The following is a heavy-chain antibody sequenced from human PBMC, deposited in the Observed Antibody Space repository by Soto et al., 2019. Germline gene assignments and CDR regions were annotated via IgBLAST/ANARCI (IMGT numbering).Heavy chain of an antibody. J-gene: IGHJ3*02. CDR3: AKDHLAAFDI. CDR1: GFTFDDYA. CDR2: ISWNSGSI. V-gene: IGHV3-9*01. Sequence: GGSLRLSCAASGFTFDDYAMHWVRQAPGKGLEWVSGISWNSGSIGYADSVKGRFTISRDNAKNSLYLQMNSLRAEDTALYYCAKDHLAAFDIWGQGTMVTVSS. D-gene: IGHD3-3*02.